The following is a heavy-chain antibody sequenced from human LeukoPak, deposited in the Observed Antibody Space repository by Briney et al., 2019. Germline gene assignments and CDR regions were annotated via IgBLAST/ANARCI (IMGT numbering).Heavy chain of an antibody. CDR2: FDPEDGET. Sequence: ASVKVSCKVSGYTLTELSMHWVRQAPGKGLEWMGGFDPEDGETIYAQKFQGRVTMTEDTSTDTAYMELSSLRSEDTAVYYCATWGMTHSAFDIWGQGTMVTVSS. J-gene: IGHJ3*02. CDR3: ATWGMTHSAFDI. CDR1: GYTLTELS. V-gene: IGHV1-24*01. D-gene: IGHD2-21*02.